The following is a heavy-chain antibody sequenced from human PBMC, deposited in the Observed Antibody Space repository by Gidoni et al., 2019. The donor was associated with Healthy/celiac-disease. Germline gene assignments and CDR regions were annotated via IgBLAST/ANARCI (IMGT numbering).Heavy chain of an antibody. V-gene: IGHV1-69*01. J-gene: IGHJ6*02. CDR1: GGTFRSYA. D-gene: IGHD3-22*01. CDR2: TIPIFGTA. Sequence: QAQLVQSGAAVKKPGSSVKVSCKASGGTFRSYAISWVRQAPGQGLEWMGGTIPIFGTANYAQKFQGRVTITADESTSTAYMELSSLRSEDTAVYYCARSGSSNYYDSSGYGMDVWGQGTTVTVSS. CDR3: ARSGSSNYYDSSGYGMDV.